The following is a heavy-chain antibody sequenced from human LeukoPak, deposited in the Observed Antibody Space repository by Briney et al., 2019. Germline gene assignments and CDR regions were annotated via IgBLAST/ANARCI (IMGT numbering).Heavy chain of an antibody. V-gene: IGHV4-34*01. J-gene: IGHJ4*02. D-gene: IGHD6-13*01. CDR2: VNHTGRT. CDR1: NGSFSGYY. CDR3: ARGSSTAYV. Sequence: SETLSLTCAVYNGSFSGYYWSWIRQSPGKGLEWIGEVNHTGRTNYNPALKSRVIISVDTFKNQFSLKLKSVTAADTAIYFCARGSSTAYVWGQGTLVAVSS.